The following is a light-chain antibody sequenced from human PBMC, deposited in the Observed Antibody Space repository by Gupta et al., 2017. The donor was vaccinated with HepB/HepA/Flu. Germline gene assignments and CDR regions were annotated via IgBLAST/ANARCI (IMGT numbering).Light chain of an antibody. V-gene: IGLV1-47*02. Sequence: QPVLTQPPSASGTPGQRVAISCSGSSSNVGRDNVYWYRQLPGTAPILLIYNDERRPSGVPDRFSCYKSGTSASLDISGLRSEDEADYYWAEWDNSMSTYVFGTGTRVTVL. CDR2: NDE. J-gene: IGLJ1*01. CDR1: SSNVGRDN. CDR3: AEWDNSMSTYV.